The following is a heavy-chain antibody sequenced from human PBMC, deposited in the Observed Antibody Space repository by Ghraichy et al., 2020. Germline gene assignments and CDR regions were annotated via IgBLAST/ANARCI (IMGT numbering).Heavy chain of an antibody. J-gene: IGHJ4*02. CDR1: GFIFSAYW. CDR3: GRGNYGIDY. CDR2: IRQDASAE. Sequence: SCTPSGFIFSAYWMTWVRQAPGQGLEWVANIRQDASAEYYADSVKGRFTISRDNAKNSLYLQMNSLRVEDTAVYYCGRGNYGIDYWGQGTLVTVSS. V-gene: IGHV3-7*03. D-gene: IGHD4-11*01.